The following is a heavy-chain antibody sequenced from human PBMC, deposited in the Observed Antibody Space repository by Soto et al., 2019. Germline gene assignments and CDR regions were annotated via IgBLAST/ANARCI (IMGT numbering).Heavy chain of an antibody. V-gene: IGHV4-59*01. J-gene: IGHJ4*02. CDR2: VYYTGTT. CDR1: GGSISSYF. D-gene: IGHD6-13*01. CDR3: ARDLAAVPRAFDY. Sequence: LSLTCTVSGGSISSYFYIWVRQPPGKGLEWIGSVYYTGTTDYNPSLKSRVTISVDTSKTQFSLNLRSVTAADTAVYYCARDLAAVPRAFDYGGRGTLVTVS.